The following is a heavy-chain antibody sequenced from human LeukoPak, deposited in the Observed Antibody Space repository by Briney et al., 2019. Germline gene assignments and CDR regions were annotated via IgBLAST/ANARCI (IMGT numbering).Heavy chain of an antibody. V-gene: IGHV1-2*02. CDR2: INPNSGGT. CDR1: GYTFTGYY. CDR3: ARGEERWLQLRHYFDY. Sequence: ASVKVSCKASGYTFTGYYMHWVRQAPGQGLEWMGWINPNSGGTNYAQKSQGRVTMTRDTSISTAYMELSRLRSDDTAVYYCARGEERWLQLRHYFDYWGQGTLVTVSS. J-gene: IGHJ4*02. D-gene: IGHD5-24*01.